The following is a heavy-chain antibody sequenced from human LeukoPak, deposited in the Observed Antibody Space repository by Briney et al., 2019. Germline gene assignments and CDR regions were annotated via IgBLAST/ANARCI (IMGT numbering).Heavy chain of an antibody. Sequence: SQTLSLTCAISGDSVSSNTAAWNWIRQSPSRGLEWLGRTYYWSKWNNDYAIFVKSRLTINPDTSKNQFSLQLNSVTPEDTAVYYCARGGAGGRAFDIWGQGAMVTVSS. J-gene: IGHJ3*02. CDR2: TYYWSKWNN. V-gene: IGHV6-1*01. D-gene: IGHD2-15*01. CDR1: GDSVSSNTAA. CDR3: ARGGAGGRAFDI.